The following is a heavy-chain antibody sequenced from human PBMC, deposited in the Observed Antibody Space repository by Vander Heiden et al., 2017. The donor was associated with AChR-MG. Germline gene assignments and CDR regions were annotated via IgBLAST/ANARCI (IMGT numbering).Heavy chain of an antibody. J-gene: IGHJ5*02. CDR2: IYYSGST. CDR1: GGSISSSSSY. Sequence: QLQLQESGPGLVKPSETLSPTCTVSGGSISSSSSYWGWIRQPPGKGLECIGSIYYSGSTYYNPSLKSRVTISVDTSKNQFSLKLSSVTAADTAVYYCARLELGNGDLYNWFDPWGQGTLVTVSS. V-gene: IGHV4-39*01. CDR3: ARLELGNGDLYNWFDP. D-gene: IGHD4-17*01.